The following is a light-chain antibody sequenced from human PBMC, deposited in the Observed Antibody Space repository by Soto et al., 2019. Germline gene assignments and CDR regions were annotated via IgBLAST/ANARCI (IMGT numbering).Light chain of an antibody. J-gene: IGLJ1*01. CDR3: CSYVGSDTFGTYV. CDR1: SSDVGDFIY. V-gene: IGLV2-11*01. Sequence: QSALTQPRSVSGSPGQSVTISCTGTSSDVGDFIYVSWYQQHPGKAPKVVIYDVSKRPSGVPDRFSGSKSGYTASLTISGLQAEDEADYYCCSYVGSDTFGTYVFGPGTQLTVL. CDR2: DVS.